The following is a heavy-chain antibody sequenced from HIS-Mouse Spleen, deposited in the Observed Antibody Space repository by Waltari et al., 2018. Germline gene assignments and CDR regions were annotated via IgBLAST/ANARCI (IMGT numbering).Heavy chain of an antibody. CDR1: GGSISSSSYY. V-gene: IGHV4-39*01. D-gene: IGHD6-13*01. CDR2: IYYSGST. J-gene: IGHJ4*02. CDR3: ARRGIAAAGQPFDY. Sequence: QLQLQESGPGLVKPSETLSLTCTVSGGSISSSSYYWDWFRQPPGKGLEWIGSIYYSGSTYYNPSLKSRVTISVDTSKNQFSLKLSSVTAADTAVYYCARRGIAAAGQPFDYWGQGTLVTVSS.